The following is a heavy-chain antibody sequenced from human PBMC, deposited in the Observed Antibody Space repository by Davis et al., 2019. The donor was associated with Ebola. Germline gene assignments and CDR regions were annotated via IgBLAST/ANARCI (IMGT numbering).Heavy chain of an antibody. CDR3: ARVRKSGWLPTAPPGY. CDR2: IWYDGSNK. Sequence: GESLKISCAASGFTFSSYGMHWVRQAPGKGLEWVAVIWYDGSNKYYADSVKGRFTISRDNSKNTLYLQMNSLRAEDTAVYYCARVRKSGWLPTAPPGYWGQGTLVTVSS. CDR1: GFTFSSYG. D-gene: IGHD6-19*01. V-gene: IGHV3-33*01. J-gene: IGHJ4*02.